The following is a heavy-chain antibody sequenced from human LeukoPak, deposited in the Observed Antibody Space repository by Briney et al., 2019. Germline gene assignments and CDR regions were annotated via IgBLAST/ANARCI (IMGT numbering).Heavy chain of an antibody. CDR3: AKVVAVAGTLGLDP. CDR2: ISGSGGST. CDR1: GFTFSSYA. Sequence: GGSLRLSCEASGFTFSSYAMSWVRQAPGKGLEWVSAISGSGGSTYYADSVKGRFTISRDNSKNTLYLQMNSLRAEDTAVYYCAKVVAVAGTLGLDPWGQGTLVTVSS. V-gene: IGHV3-23*01. J-gene: IGHJ5*02. D-gene: IGHD6-19*01.